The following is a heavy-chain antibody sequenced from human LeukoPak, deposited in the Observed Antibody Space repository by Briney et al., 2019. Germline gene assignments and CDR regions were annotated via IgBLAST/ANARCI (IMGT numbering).Heavy chain of an antibody. CDR1: GYTFTGYG. Sequence: ASVKVSCKASGYTFTGYGVHWGRQAPGQGLEWMGWINRNSGGTKYAQKFQGRVTMTRDTSINTAYMELSRLRSDDTAVYYCARDAYISSSVLDMDVWGQGTTVIVSS. CDR2: INRNSGGT. D-gene: IGHD2-21*01. CDR3: ARDAYISSSVLDMDV. J-gene: IGHJ6*02. V-gene: IGHV1-2*02.